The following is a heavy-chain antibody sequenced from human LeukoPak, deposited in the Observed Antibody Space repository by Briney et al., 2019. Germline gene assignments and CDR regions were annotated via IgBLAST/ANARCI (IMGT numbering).Heavy chain of an antibody. V-gene: IGHV3-21*01. J-gene: IGHJ4*02. CDR1: GFTFTDYS. CDR2: ISSDSGHI. D-gene: IGHD3-10*01. Sequence: GGSLRLSCAAAGFTFTDYSMNWVRQAPGKGLEWVSTISSDSGHIYYADSVKGRFTISRDNAENSLYLQINSLRAEDTAVYYCASERGATQYFDYWGQGTLVTVSS. CDR3: ASERGATQYFDY.